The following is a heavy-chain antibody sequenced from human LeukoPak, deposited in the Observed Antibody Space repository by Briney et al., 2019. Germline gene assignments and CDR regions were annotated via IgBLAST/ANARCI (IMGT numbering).Heavy chain of an antibody. V-gene: IGHV4-59*01. CDR2: IYYSGST. D-gene: IGHD3-16*01. CDR3: ASHPGEYGADY. CDR1: GGSISSYY. J-gene: IGHJ4*02. Sequence: SETPSLTCTVSGGSISSYYWSWIRQPPGKGLEWIGYIYYSGSTNYNPSLKSRVTISVDTSKNQFSLKLSSVTAADTAVYYCASHPGEYGADYWGQGTLVTVSS.